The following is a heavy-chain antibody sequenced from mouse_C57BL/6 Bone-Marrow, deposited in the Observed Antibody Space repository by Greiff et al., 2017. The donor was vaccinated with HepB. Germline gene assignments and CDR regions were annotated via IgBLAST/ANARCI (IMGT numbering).Heavy chain of an antibody. CDR3: TTGYYSSSFFAY. V-gene: IGHV14-1*01. J-gene: IGHJ3*01. CDR1: GFNIKDYY. CDR2: IDPEDGDT. Sequence: VQLKESGAELVRPGASVKLSCTASGFNIKDYYMHWVKQRPEQGLEWIGRIDPEDGDTEYAPKFQGKATMTADASSNTAYLQLSSLTSEDTAVYYCTTGYYSSSFFAYWGQGTLVTVSA. D-gene: IGHD2-5*01.